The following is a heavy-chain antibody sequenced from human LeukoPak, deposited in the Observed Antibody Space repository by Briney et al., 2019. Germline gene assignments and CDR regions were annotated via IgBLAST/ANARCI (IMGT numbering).Heavy chain of an antibody. CDR1: GYTFTSYG. CDR2: ISAYNGNT. Sequence: ASVKVSCKASGYTFTSYGISWVRQAPGQGLEWMGWISAYNGNTSYAQKLQGRVTMTTDTSTSTAYMELRSLRSDDTAVYYCARGARKGDDYGGFFDYWGQGTLVTVSS. D-gene: IGHD4-23*01. J-gene: IGHJ4*02. V-gene: IGHV1-18*01. CDR3: ARGARKGDDYGGFFDY.